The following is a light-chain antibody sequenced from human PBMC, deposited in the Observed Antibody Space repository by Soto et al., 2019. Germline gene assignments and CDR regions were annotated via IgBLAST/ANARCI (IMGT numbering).Light chain of an antibody. J-gene: IGKJ1*01. Sequence: EIVLTQSPGTLSLSPGERATLSCRASQSVSNNYLAWYQQKPGQAPRLPIYGASNRDTGIPDRFSGSGSGTDFTLTISRLEPEDFAVYYCQKYGSSGTFGQGTKVESK. CDR3: QKYGSSGT. CDR2: GAS. V-gene: IGKV3-20*01. CDR1: QSVSNNY.